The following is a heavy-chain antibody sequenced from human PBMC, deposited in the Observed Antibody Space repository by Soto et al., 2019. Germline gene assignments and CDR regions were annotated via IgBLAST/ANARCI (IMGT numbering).Heavy chain of an antibody. CDR1: GYSFTSYF. Sequence: QVQLVQSGAEVKKPGASVKISCKASGYSFTSYFMHWVRQAPGQGPAWMGIIDPDGGSTSYAQKFQGRVTMTTDTSTSTVYVELSSLRSEDTAVYYCASLIGVDTLRDYWGQGTLVTVSS. CDR3: ASLIGVDTLRDY. V-gene: IGHV1-46*01. J-gene: IGHJ4*02. CDR2: IDPDGGST. D-gene: IGHD3-3*01.